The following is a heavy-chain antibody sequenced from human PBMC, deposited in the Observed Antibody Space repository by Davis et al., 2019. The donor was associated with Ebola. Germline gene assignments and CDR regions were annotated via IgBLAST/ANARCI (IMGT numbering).Heavy chain of an antibody. Sequence: GGSLRLSCAASGFTFSRNGMHWVRQAPGKGLEWVAVIWYDGTIKHYADSVKGRFTISRDNSKNTLFLQMDSLRAEDTAVYYCARDVGLGSGWYYFDYWGQGTLVTVSS. V-gene: IGHV3-33*01. J-gene: IGHJ4*02. CDR3: ARDVGLGSGWYYFDY. CDR2: IWYDGTIK. D-gene: IGHD6-19*01. CDR1: GFTFSRNG.